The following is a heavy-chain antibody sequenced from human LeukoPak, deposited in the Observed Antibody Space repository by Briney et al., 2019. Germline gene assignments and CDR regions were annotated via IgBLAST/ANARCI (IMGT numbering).Heavy chain of an antibody. V-gene: IGHV3-30*03. CDR3: AGDKTTGGWYEFDY. Sequence: GGSLRLSCAASGFTFSSHDMHWVRQAPGKGLEWVAIISYDGGKKDYADSVKGRFTISRDNSKNTLYLQMNSLRAEDTAVYYCAGDKTTGGWYEFDYWGQGTLVTVSS. J-gene: IGHJ4*02. CDR2: ISYDGGKK. CDR1: GFTFSSHD. D-gene: IGHD6-19*01.